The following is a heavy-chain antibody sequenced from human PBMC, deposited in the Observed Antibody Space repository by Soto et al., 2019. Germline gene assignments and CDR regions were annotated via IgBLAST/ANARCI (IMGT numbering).Heavy chain of an antibody. CDR1: GYTFTSYA. V-gene: IGHV1-3*01. Sequence: GASGKVSCKASGYTFTSYAMHWVRQAPGQRLEWMGWINAGNGNTKYSQKFQGRVTVTRDTSASTAYMELSSLRSEDMAVYYWARDAPNYYDSSGYYHYWGQGTLVTVSS. D-gene: IGHD3-22*01. CDR2: INAGNGNT. CDR3: ARDAPNYYDSSGYYHY. J-gene: IGHJ4*02.